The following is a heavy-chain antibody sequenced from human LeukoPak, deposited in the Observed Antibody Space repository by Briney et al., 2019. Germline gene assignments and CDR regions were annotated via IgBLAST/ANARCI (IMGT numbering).Heavy chain of an antibody. CDR3: ARESGDSSGYYEYFQH. V-gene: IGHV3-33*01. J-gene: IGHJ1*01. D-gene: IGHD3-22*01. CDR2: IWYDGSNK. CDR1: GFTFSSYG. Sequence: GRSLRLSCAASGFTFSSYGMHWVRQAPGKGLEWVAVIWYDGSNKYYADSVKGRFTISRDNSKNTLYLQMNSLRAEDTAVYYCARESGDSSGYYEYFQHWGQGTLVTVSS.